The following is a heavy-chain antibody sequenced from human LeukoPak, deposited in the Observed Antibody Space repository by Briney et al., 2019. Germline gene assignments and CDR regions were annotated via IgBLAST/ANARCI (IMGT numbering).Heavy chain of an antibody. Sequence: GGSLRLSCAASGFTFSSYAMSWVRQAPGKGLEWVSAISGSGGSTYYADSVKGRFTISRDNSKNTLYLQMNSLRAEYTAVYYCAKDRGIVVVTPFDYWGQGTLVTVSS. CDR3: AKDRGIVVVTPFDY. CDR2: ISGSGGST. D-gene: IGHD3-22*01. J-gene: IGHJ4*02. V-gene: IGHV3-23*01. CDR1: GFTFSSYA.